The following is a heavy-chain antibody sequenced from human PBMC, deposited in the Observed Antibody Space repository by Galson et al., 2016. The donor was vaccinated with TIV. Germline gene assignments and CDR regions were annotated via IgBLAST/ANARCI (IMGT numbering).Heavy chain of an antibody. CDR2: IWYDGSRK. J-gene: IGHJ4*02. D-gene: IGHD1-1*01. Sequence: SLRLSCAASGFIFNNYAIHWVRQPPGKGLEWVALIWYDGSRKTYVDSVKGRFTISRDDSKNTAFLQMNNLRVEDTAVYYCARGNPPSTDTDYWGQGTRVTVSS. CDR1: GFIFNNYA. V-gene: IGHV3-33*01. CDR3: ARGNPPSTDTDY.